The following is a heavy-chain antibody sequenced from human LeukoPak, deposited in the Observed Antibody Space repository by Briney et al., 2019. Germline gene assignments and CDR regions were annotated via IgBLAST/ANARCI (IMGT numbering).Heavy chain of an antibody. CDR2: INHSGST. D-gene: IGHD2-2*02. Sequence: SETLSLTCAVYGGSFSGHYWSWIRQPPGKGLEWIGEINHSGSTNCNPSLKSRVTISVDTSKNQFSLKLSSVTAADTAVYYCARADIVVVPAAIGLYFDLWGRGTLVTVSS. CDR1: GGSFSGHY. CDR3: ARADIVVVPAAIGLYFDL. V-gene: IGHV4-34*01. J-gene: IGHJ2*01.